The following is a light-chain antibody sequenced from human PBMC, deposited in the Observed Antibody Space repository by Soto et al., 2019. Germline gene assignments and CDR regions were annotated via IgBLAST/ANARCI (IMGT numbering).Light chain of an antibody. CDR1: QSISTW. V-gene: IGKV1-5*01. J-gene: IGKJ1*01. CDR2: DAS. CDR3: QQYSTYPWT. Sequence: DIQLTQSPSTLSASVGDRVSITCRASQSISTWLAWYQQKPGKAPKLLIFDASSLESRVSSRFSGRGSGTHFTLIISSLQPDDFATYYCQQYSTYPWTFGQGAKVEFK.